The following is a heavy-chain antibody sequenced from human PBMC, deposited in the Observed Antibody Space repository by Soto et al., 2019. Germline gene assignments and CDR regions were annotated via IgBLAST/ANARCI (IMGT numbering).Heavy chain of an antibody. CDR1: GGSISSSSYY. J-gene: IGHJ5*02. CDR2: IYYSGST. V-gene: IGHV4-39*01. D-gene: IGHD5-12*01. CDR3: ARHLYSGYDWDLFWFDP. Sequence: SETLSLTCTVSGGSISSSSYYWGWIRQPPGKGLEWIGSIYYSGSTYYNPSVKSRVTISVDTSKNQFSLKLSSVTAADTAVYYCARHLYSGYDWDLFWFDPWGQGTLVTVSS.